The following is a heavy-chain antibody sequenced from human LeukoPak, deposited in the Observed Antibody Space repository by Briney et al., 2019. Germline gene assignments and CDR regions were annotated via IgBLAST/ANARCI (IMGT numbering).Heavy chain of an antibody. D-gene: IGHD3-10*01. J-gene: IGHJ4*02. V-gene: IGHV3-11*04. CDR1: GFTFSDYY. CDR2: ISSSGSTI. CDR3: ARDVPVLLWFGETLDY. Sequence: PGGSLRLSCAASGFTFSDYYMSWIRQAPGKGLEWASYISSSGSTIYYADSVKGRFTISRDNAKNSLYLQMNSLRAEDTAVYYCARDVPVLLWFGETLDYWGQGTLVTVSS.